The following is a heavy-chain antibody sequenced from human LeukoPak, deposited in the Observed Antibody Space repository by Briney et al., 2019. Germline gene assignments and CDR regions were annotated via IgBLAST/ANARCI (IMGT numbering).Heavy chain of an antibody. Sequence: QSGGSLRLSCAASGFPFRSYWMSWVRQAPGKGLEWVANIEEDGSEKYYVDSVKGRFTISRDNAKNSLYLQMNSLRAEDTAVYYCAREESDVTYYDFWSGYEPPFDYWGQGTLVTVSS. CDR2: IEEDGSEK. D-gene: IGHD3-3*01. CDR1: GFPFRSYW. J-gene: IGHJ4*02. CDR3: AREESDVTYYDFWSGYEPPFDY. V-gene: IGHV3-7*01.